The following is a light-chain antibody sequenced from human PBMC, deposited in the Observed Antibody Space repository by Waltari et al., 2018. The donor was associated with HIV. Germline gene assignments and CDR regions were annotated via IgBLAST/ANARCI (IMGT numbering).Light chain of an antibody. Sequence: QSVLTQPPSASGTPGQRITITCSGSSSKIGNNYVHWYQHLPGTAPKLLIYRNNQRASGVPDLFSCSKSGTSASLAIRGLRSEDEADYYCVTWAYRSSGPVVCGGGTKVTVL. CDR1: SSKIGNNY. CDR3: VTWAYRSSGPVV. CDR2: RNN. J-gene: IGLJ2*01. V-gene: IGLV1-47*01.